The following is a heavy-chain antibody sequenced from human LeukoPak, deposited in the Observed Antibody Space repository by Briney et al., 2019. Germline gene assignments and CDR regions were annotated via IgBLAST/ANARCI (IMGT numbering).Heavy chain of an antibody. Sequence: GASVKVSCKASGGTFSSYAISWVRQAPGQGLEWMGRIIPILGIANYAQKFQGRVTITADKSTSTAYMELSSLRSEDTAVYYCARGRYFWSGPTYYYYGMDVWGQGTTVTVSS. CDR3: ARGRYFWSGPTYYYYGMDV. J-gene: IGHJ6*02. CDR2: IIPILGIA. V-gene: IGHV1-69*04. CDR1: GGTFSSYA. D-gene: IGHD3-3*01.